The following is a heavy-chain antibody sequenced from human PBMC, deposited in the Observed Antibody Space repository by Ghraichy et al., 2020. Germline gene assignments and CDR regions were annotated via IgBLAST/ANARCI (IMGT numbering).Heavy chain of an antibody. CDR3: ARYVLDYYGSGSYYHNNWFDP. D-gene: IGHD3-10*01. Sequence: SETLSLTCTVSGGSISSYYWSWIRQPPGKGLEWIGYIYYSGSTNYNPSLKSRVTISVDTSKNQFSLKLSSVTAADTAVYYCARYVLDYYGSGSYYHNNWFDPWGQGTLVTVSS. V-gene: IGHV4-59*01. CDR2: IYYSGST. J-gene: IGHJ5*02. CDR1: GGSISSYY.